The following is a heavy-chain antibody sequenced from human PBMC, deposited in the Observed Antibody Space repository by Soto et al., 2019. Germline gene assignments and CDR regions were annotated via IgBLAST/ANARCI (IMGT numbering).Heavy chain of an antibody. D-gene: IGHD1-26*01. CDR3: ARREIQGPIDY. J-gene: IGHJ4*02. Sequence: QVQLQESGPGLVKPSDTLSLTCAVSGYSISSSNWWGWIRQPPGKGLEWIGYIYYSGTTYYNPSLKSLVTRSGDTSKNQFALKLTSVTAVDTAVYYCARREIQGPIDYWGQGTLVTVSS. V-gene: IGHV4-28*01. CDR1: GYSISSSNW. CDR2: IYYSGTT.